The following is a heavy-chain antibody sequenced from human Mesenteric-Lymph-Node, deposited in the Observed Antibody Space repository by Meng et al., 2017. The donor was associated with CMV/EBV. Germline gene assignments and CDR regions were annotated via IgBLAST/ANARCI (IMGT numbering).Heavy chain of an antibody. CDR2: YSGNT. CDR3: TKSVATGRGWVGMDV. Sequence: SETLSLTCTVSGVSVSSDNYYWSWIRQPPGKGLEWIGYSGNTNYNPSLKSRVTISADASKNQFSLKLNSVTAADTAIYYCTKSVATGRGWVGMDVWGQGTTVTVSS. CDR1: GVSVSSDNYY. V-gene: IGHV4-61*01. D-gene: IGHD3-10*01. J-gene: IGHJ6*02.